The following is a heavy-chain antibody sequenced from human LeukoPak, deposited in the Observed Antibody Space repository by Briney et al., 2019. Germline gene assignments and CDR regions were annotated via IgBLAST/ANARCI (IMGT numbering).Heavy chain of an antibody. CDR3: ARDLRDYDFWSGYYSPSLDY. D-gene: IGHD3-3*01. Sequence: GASVKVSCKASGYTFTSYGISWVRQAPGQGLEWMGWISAYNGNTNYAQKLQGRVTMTTDTSTSTAYMELRSLRSDGTAVYYCARDLRDYDFWSGYYSPSLDYWGQGTLVTVSS. V-gene: IGHV1-18*01. CDR1: GYTFTSYG. CDR2: ISAYNGNT. J-gene: IGHJ4*02.